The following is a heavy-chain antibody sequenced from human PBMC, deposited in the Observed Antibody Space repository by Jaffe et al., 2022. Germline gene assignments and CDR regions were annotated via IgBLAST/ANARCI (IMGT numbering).Heavy chain of an antibody. V-gene: IGHV3-13*01. J-gene: IGHJ3*02. CDR2: IGTAGDT. Sequence: EVQLVESGGGLVQPGGSLRLSCAASGFTFSSYDMHWVRQATGKGLEWVSAIGTAGDTYYPGSVKGRFTISRENAKNSLYLQMNSLRAGDTAVYYCARGKEGSEDAFDIWGQGTMVTVSS. CDR3: ARGKEGSEDAFDI. CDR1: GFTFSSYD.